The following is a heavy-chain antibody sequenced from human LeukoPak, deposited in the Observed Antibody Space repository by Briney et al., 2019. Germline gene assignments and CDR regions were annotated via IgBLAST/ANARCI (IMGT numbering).Heavy chain of an antibody. D-gene: IGHD3-22*01. J-gene: IGHJ2*01. CDR2: IYYSGST. Sequence: SETLSLTCTVSGGSISSYYWSWIRQPPGKGLEWIGYIYYSGSTNYNPSLKSRVTISVDTSKNQFPLKLSSVTAADTAVYYCARVLPSTDSSGYYFDWYFDLWGRGTLVTVSS. V-gene: IGHV4-59*01. CDR1: GGSISSYY. CDR3: ARVLPSTDSSGYYFDWYFDL.